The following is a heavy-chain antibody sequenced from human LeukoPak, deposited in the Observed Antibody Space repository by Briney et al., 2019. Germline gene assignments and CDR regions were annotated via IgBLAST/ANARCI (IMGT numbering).Heavy chain of an antibody. CDR1: GGTFSSYA. J-gene: IGHJ3*02. V-gene: IGHV1-69*05. CDR2: IIPIFGTA. Sequence: GSSVKVSCKASGGTFSSYAISWVRQAPGQGLEWMGGIIPIFGTANYAQKFQGRVTITTDESTSTAYMEMSRLRSEDTAVYYCAIGRYSSSWGPQINDAAFDIWGQGQMVTVS. CDR3: AIGRYSSSWGPQINDAAFDI. D-gene: IGHD6-13*01.